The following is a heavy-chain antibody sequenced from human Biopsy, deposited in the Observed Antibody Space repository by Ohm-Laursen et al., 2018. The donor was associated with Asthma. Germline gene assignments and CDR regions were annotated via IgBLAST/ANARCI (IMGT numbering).Heavy chain of an antibody. Sequence: SDTLSLTCIVSGDAMSTSGSYWGWIRQSPGKGLEWIGSIYYSGRTYYNPSLESRVTISADTSKNHFSLKGTSVTAADTAVYYCARGDSSNWSHYYFDHWGRGTLVTVSS. J-gene: IGHJ4*02. CDR3: ARGDSSNWSHYYFDH. V-gene: IGHV4-39*02. D-gene: IGHD3-22*01. CDR1: GDAMSTSGSY. CDR2: IYYSGRT.